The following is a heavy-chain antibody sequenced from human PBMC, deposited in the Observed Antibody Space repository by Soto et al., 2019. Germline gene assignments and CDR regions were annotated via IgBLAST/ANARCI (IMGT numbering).Heavy chain of an antibody. J-gene: IGHJ4*02. Sequence: ASVKVSCKASGYTFTSYGISWVRQAPGQGLEWMGWISAYNGNTNYAQKLQGRVTMTTDTSTSTAYMELRSLRSDDTAVYYCARDPFYYDFWSGYYKPYFDYWGKGTLVTVSS. CDR3: ARDPFYYDFWSGYYKPYFDY. CDR2: ISAYNGNT. V-gene: IGHV1-18*01. D-gene: IGHD3-3*01. CDR1: GYTFTSYG.